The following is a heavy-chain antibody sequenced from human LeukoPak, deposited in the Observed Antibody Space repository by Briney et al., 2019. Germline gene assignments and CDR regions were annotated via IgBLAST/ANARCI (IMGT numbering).Heavy chain of an antibody. D-gene: IGHD3-10*01. Sequence: GASVKVSCKASGYTFTSSGISWVRQAPGQGLEWMGWISAYNGNTNYAQKLQGRVTMTTDTSTSTAYMELRSLRSDDTAVYYCARGGYYYGSGSYDAFDIWGQGTMVTVSS. CDR3: ARGGYYYGSGSYDAFDI. V-gene: IGHV1-18*01. CDR1: GYTFTSSG. CDR2: ISAYNGNT. J-gene: IGHJ3*02.